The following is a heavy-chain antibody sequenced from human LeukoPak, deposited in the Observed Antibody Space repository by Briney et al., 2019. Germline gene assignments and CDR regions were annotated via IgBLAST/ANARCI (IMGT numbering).Heavy chain of an antibody. CDR3: ARDAEWLALDY. Sequence: GGSLRLSCAASGFTLSSYWMHWVRQAPGKGLVWVSRINSDGSSTSYADSVKGRFTISRDNAKNTLYLQMNSLRAEDTAVYYCARDAEWLALDYWGQGTLVTVSS. CDR2: INSDGSST. CDR1: GFTLSSYW. D-gene: IGHD6-19*01. V-gene: IGHV3-74*01. J-gene: IGHJ4*02.